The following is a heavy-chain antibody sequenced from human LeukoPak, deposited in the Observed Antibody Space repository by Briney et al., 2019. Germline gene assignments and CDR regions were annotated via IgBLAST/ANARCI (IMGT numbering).Heavy chain of an antibody. Sequence: SETLSLTCTVSGYSISTGYYWDWIRQPPGKGLEWIGTFYHGGSTYYNPSLKSRVTISVDTSKNQFSLNLTSVTAADTAVYYCARAMSIAARLHTIFYYWGQGTLVTVSS. D-gene: IGHD6-6*01. CDR2: FYHGGST. CDR1: GYSISTGYY. CDR3: ARAMSIAARLHTIFYY. V-gene: IGHV4-38-2*02. J-gene: IGHJ4*02.